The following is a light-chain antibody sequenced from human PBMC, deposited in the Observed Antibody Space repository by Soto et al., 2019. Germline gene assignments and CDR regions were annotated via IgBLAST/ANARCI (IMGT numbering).Light chain of an antibody. Sequence: DIQMTQSPSSLSASVGDTVTMSCRASQNILTYLNWYQQNPGRAPKLLIFGASILQDGVPSRFSGIGSGTEFTLTITSLRPEDFATYFCQQTYRSPFTFGPGTKVDVK. J-gene: IGKJ3*01. V-gene: IGKV1-39*01. CDR1: QNILTY. CDR2: GAS. CDR3: QQTYRSPFT.